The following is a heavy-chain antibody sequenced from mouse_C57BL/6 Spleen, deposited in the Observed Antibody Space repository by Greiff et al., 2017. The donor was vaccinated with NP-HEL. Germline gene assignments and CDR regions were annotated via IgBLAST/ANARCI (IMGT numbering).Heavy chain of an antibody. Sequence: EVQLVESGEGLVKPGGSLKLSCAASGFTFSSYAMSWVRQTPEKRLEWVAYISSGGDYIYYADTVKGRFTISRDNARNTLYLQMSSLKSEDTAMYYCTREEVYYDYGGGLDAMDYWGQGTSVTVSS. CDR3: TREEVYYDYGGGLDAMDY. CDR2: ISSGGDYI. CDR1: GFTFSSYA. V-gene: IGHV5-9-1*02. J-gene: IGHJ4*01. D-gene: IGHD2-4*01.